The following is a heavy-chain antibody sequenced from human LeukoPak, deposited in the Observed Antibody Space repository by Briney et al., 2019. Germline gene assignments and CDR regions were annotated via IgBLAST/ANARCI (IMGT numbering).Heavy chain of an antibody. Sequence: SVKLSCKASGGTFSSYAISWVRQAPGQGLEWMGGIIPIFGTANNAQKFQGRGTITTDESTSTAFMVLSSPRSDATAVYYCARGVVSVPNSYGGNSGFYYYYYMDVWGKGTTVTVSS. J-gene: IGHJ6*03. CDR3: ARGVVSVPNSYGGNSGFYYYYYMDV. CDR2: IIPIFGTA. D-gene: IGHD4-23*01. CDR1: GGTFSSYA. V-gene: IGHV1-69*05.